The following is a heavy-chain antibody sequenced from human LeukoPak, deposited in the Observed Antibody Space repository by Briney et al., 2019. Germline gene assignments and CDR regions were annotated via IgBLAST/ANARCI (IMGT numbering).Heavy chain of an antibody. J-gene: IGHJ4*02. Sequence: ASVKVSCKASGYTFTGYYMHWVRQAPGQGLERMGWINPNSGGTNYAQKFQGRVTMTRDTSISTAYMELSRLRSDDTAVYYCARDTGSGEETFDYWGQGTLVTVSS. D-gene: IGHD1-14*01. V-gene: IGHV1-2*02. CDR3: ARDTGSGEETFDY. CDR2: INPNSGGT. CDR1: GYTFTGYY.